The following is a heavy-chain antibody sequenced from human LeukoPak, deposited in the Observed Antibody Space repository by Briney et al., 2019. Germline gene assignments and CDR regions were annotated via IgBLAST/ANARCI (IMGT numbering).Heavy chain of an antibody. CDR1: GYSFTSYW. V-gene: IGHV5-51*01. J-gene: IGHJ6*03. CDR2: IYPGDSDT. D-gene: IGHD3-16*01. Sequence: GESLKISCKGSGYSFTSYWIVWVRQMPGKGLEWMGIIYPGDSDTRYSPSFQGQVTISADKSISTAYLQWSSLKASDTAMYYCARGLNYYYYYMDVWGKGATVTVSS. CDR3: ARGLNYYYYYMDV.